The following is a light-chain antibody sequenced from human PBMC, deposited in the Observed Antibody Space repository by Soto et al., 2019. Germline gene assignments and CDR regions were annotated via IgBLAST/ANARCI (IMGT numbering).Light chain of an antibody. CDR3: QQYGSSRFT. V-gene: IGKV3-20*01. CDR1: QSISSSY. J-gene: IGKJ3*01. Sequence: EIVLTQSPGTLSLSPGERATLSCRASQSISSSYLACYQQKPGQAPRLLVYGASSRATGTPDRFSGSGSGTDFTLTISRLEPEDFAVYYCQQYGSSRFTFGPGTKVDIK. CDR2: GAS.